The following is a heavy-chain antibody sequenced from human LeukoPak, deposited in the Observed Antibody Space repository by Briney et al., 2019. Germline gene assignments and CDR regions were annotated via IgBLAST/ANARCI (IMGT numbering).Heavy chain of an antibody. CDR1: GFTFSNHA. Sequence: GGSLRLSCAASGFTFSNHAMSWVRQAPGRGLEWVSAISDSSGLTYYADSVKGRFAISRDNSKNTLFLQMNSLRAEDTAVYYCARGLGYVKLELLSWFDYWGQGTLVTVSS. V-gene: IGHV3-23*01. J-gene: IGHJ4*02. CDR3: ARGLGYVKLELLSWFDY. CDR2: ISDSSGLT. D-gene: IGHD1-7*01.